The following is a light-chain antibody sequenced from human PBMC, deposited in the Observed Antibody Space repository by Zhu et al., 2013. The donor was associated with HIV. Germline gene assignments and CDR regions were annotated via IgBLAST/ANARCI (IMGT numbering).Light chain of an antibody. Sequence: EIVMTQSPATLSVSPGERATLSCRASQSVSSSYLAWYQQKPGQPPRLLLYGSSNRAPGIPDRFSGSGSGTDFTLTITGLEPEDIGMYFCQRFGSSVTWTFGQGTNLEIK. J-gene: IGKJ1*01. CDR3: QRFGSSVTWT. CDR2: GSS. V-gene: IGKV3-20*01. CDR1: QSVSSSY.